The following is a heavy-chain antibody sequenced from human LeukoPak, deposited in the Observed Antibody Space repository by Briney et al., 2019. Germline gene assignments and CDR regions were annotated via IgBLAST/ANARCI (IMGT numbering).Heavy chain of an antibody. D-gene: IGHD2-21*02. CDR1: GYTFTCYY. V-gene: IGHV1-46*01. CDR2: INPSGGST. Sequence: ASVKVSCKASGYTFTCYYMHWVRQAPGQGLEWMGIINPSGGSTSYAQKFQGRVTMTRDMSTSTVYMELSSLRSEDTAVYYCARTYCAEDCSIRYFDYWGQGTLVTVSS. CDR3: ARTYCAEDCSIRYFDY. J-gene: IGHJ4*02.